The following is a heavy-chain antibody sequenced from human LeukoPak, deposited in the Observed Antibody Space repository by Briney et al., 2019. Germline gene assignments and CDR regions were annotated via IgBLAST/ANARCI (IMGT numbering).Heavy chain of an antibody. D-gene: IGHD2-2*01. V-gene: IGHV3-30*18. CDR3: AKRIYTSTSYYHS. CDR2: ISYDGSNK. Sequence: GRSLRLSCAASGFTFSSYGMHWVRQAPGKGLEWVAAISYDGSNKYYADSVKGRFTISRDNSKNTLYLQVNSLRGEDTPVYYCAKRIYTSTSYYHSWGQRTLVRVSS. CDR1: GFTFSSYG. J-gene: IGHJ4*02.